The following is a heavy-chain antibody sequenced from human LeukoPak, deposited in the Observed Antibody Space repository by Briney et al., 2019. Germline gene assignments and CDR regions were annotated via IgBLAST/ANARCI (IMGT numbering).Heavy chain of an antibody. CDR3: ARHRGSSWRDPFDY. CDR1: GGSISSYY. D-gene: IGHD6-13*01. CDR2: IYYSGST. V-gene: IGHV4-59*08. J-gene: IGHJ4*02. Sequence: PSETLSLTCTVSGGSISSYYWSWIRQPPGKGLEWIGYIYYSGSTNYNPSLKSRVTISVDTSKNQFSLKLSSVTAADTAVYYCARHRGSSWRDPFDYRGQGTLVTVSS.